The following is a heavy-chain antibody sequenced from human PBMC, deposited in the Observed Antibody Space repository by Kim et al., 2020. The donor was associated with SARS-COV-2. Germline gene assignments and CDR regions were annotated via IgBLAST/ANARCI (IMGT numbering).Heavy chain of an antibody. J-gene: IGHJ4*02. CDR3: ARDPRHGGNILWSGY. CDR1: GFTFSSYS. D-gene: IGHD3-3*01. Sequence: GGSLRLSCAASGFTFSSYSMNWVRQAPGKGLEWVSSISSSSSYIYYADSVKGRFTISRDNAKNSLYLQMNSLRAEDTAVYYCARDPRHGGNILWSGYWGQGTLVTVSS. V-gene: IGHV3-21*01. CDR2: ISSSSSYI.